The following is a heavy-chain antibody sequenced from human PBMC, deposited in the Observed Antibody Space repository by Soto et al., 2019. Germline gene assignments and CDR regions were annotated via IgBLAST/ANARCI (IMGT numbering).Heavy chain of an antibody. D-gene: IGHD4-17*01. V-gene: IGHV4-39*01. CDR3: ARLFRIFDYGDYDSAFDI. Sequence: SETLSLTCTVSGGSISSSSYYWGWIRQPPGKGLEWIGSIYYSGSTYYNPSLKSRVTISVDTSKNQFSLKLSSVTAADTAVYYCARLFRIFDYGDYDSAFDIWGQGTMVTVSS. CDR1: GGSISSSSYY. J-gene: IGHJ3*02. CDR2: IYYSGST.